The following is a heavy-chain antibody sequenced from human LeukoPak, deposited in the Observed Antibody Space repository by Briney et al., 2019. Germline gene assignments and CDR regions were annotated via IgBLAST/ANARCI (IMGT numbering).Heavy chain of an antibody. J-gene: IGHJ5*02. CDR3: VRGGESTWS. CDR1: GFKFDDYA. V-gene: IGHV3-74*01. D-gene: IGHD2-15*01. CDR2: INNDGSGT. Sequence: GGSLRLSCAASGFKFDDYAMHWVRQAPGKGPVWVSRINNDGSGTTYADSVKGRFTISRDDAKNTLYLQMNSLRAEDTAVYYCVRGGESTWSWGQGTLVTVSS.